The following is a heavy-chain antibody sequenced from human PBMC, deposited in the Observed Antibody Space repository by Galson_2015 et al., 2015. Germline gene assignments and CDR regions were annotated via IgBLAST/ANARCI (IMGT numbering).Heavy chain of an antibody. D-gene: IGHD1-26*01. CDR1: GFTFSSYA. CDR2: ISGSGGST. CDR3: AKDPKSGSYNDWFDP. V-gene: IGHV3-23*01. J-gene: IGHJ5*02. Sequence: SLRLSCAATGFTFSSYAMSWVRQAPGKGLEWVSCISGSGGSTYYADSVKGRFTISRDNSKNTLYLQMNSLRAEDTAVYYCAKDPKSGSYNDWFDPWGQGTLVTVSS.